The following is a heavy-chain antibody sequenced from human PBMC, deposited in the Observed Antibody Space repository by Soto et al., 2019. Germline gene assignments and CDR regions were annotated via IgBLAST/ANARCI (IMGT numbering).Heavy chain of an antibody. CDR1: GFTFSSYA. V-gene: IGHV3-23*01. D-gene: IGHD3-10*01. CDR3: AKGHYYGSGSYYGIFDY. CDR2: ISGSGGST. J-gene: IGHJ4*02. Sequence: EVQLLESGGGLVQPGGSLRLSCAASGFTFSSYAMSWVRQAPGKGLEWVSAISGSGGSTYYADSVKGRFTISRDNSKNTLYLQMNRLRAEDTAVYYCAKGHYYGSGSYYGIFDYWGQGTLVTVSS.